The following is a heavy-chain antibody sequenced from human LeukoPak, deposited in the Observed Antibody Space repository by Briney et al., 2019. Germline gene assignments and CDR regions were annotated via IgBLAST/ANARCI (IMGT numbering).Heavy chain of an antibody. V-gene: IGHV5-51*01. Sequence: GESLKISCKGSGYSFTSYWIGWVRQMPGKGLEWMGIIYPGDSDTRYSPSFQGQVTISADKSISTAYLQWSSLKASDTAMYYCARGAVVGTFYYYYMDVWGKGTTVTVSS. CDR2: IYPGDSDT. CDR1: GYSFTSYW. CDR3: ARGAVVGTFYYYYMDV. D-gene: IGHD6-19*01. J-gene: IGHJ6*03.